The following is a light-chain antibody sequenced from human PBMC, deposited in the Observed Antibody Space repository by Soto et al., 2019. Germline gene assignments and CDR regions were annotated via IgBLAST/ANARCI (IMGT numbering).Light chain of an antibody. CDR1: SSDVGGYNY. Sequence: QSVLTQPPSASGSPGQSVTISCTGTSSDVGGYNYVSWYQQHPGKAPKLVIYEVTKRPSGVPDRFSGSKSGNTASLTVSGLQAEDEADYYCSSYAGSTNDYLFGSGTKVTVL. V-gene: IGLV2-8*01. CDR2: EVT. J-gene: IGLJ1*01. CDR3: SSYAGSTNDYL.